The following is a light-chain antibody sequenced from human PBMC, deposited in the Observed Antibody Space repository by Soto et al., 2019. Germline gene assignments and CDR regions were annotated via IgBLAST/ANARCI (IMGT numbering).Light chain of an antibody. Sequence: ELVMTQSPAALSVPPGERATLSWRVRQSVSSNLAWYQLKPGQAPRLLIYGASTRATGIPARFSGSGSGTEFTLTISSLQYEDFAIYYCQLYNNWPPKTFGQGTKVDIK. CDR1: QSVSSN. J-gene: IGKJ1*01. V-gene: IGKV3-15*01. CDR2: GAS. CDR3: QLYNNWPPKT.